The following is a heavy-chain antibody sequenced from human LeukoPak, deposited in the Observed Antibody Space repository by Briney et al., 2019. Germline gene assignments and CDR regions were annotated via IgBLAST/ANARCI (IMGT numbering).Heavy chain of an antibody. CDR1: GGSISSISYY. D-gene: IGHD5-18*01. CDR3: ASLGYSYGYGFDY. J-gene: IGHJ4*02. CDR2: IYYSGST. Sequence: PSETLSLTCTVSGGSISSISYYWRWIRQPPGKGLEWIGSIYYSGSTYYNPSLKSRVTMSVDTSKNQFSLKLSSVTAADTAVYYCASLGYSYGYGFDYWGQGTLVTVSS. V-gene: IGHV4-39*01.